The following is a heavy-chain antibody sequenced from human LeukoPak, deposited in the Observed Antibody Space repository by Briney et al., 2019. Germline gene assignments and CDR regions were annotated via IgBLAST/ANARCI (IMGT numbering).Heavy chain of an antibody. Sequence: ASVKVSCKASGYTFTGYYMHWVRQAPGQGLEWMGWINPNRGGTNYAQKFQGRVTMTRDTSISTAYMELSRLRSDDTAVYYCAYRVWQTDAFDIWGQGTMVTVSS. CDR2: INPNRGGT. CDR1: GYTFTGYY. J-gene: IGHJ3*02. V-gene: IGHV1-2*02. CDR3: AYRVWQTDAFDI. D-gene: IGHD2-21*01.